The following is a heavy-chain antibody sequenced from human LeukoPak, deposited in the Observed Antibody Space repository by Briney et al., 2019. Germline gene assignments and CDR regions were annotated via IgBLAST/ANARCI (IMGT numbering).Heavy chain of an antibody. CDR1: GGSIRSHY. D-gene: IGHD6-13*01. J-gene: IGHJ3*02. CDR2: IYTSGST. V-gene: IGHV4-4*07. Sequence: SETLSLTCTVSGGSIRSHYWSWIRQPAGKGLEWIGRIYTSGSTNYIPSLKSRVTLSIDTSKNQISLKLSSVTAADTAVYYCATSVTTAGWLEGAFDIWGRGTMVTVSS. CDR3: ATSVTTAGWLEGAFDI.